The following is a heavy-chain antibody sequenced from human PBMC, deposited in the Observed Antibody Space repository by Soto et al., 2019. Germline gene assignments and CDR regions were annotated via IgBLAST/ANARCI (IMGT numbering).Heavy chain of an antibody. J-gene: IGHJ6*02. V-gene: IGHV2-26*01. D-gene: IGHD6-19*01. CDR1: GFSLSNARMG. Sequence: QVTLKESGPVLVKPTETLTLTCTVSGFSLSNARMGVSWIRQPPGKALEWLAHIFSNDEKSYSTSLKSRLTIPKDTFSSQVVLNMTTKDPEDTATYYCARISSIGWYEGLVEEYYYYDMAVWGQGTTVTVSS. CDR3: ARISSIGWYEGLVEEYYYYDMAV. CDR2: IFSNDEK.